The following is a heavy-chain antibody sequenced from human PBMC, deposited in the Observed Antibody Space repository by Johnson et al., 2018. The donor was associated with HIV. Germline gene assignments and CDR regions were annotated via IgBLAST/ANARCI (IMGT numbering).Heavy chain of an antibody. V-gene: IGHV3-9*01. Sequence: VQLVESGGGLVQPGRSLRLSCAASGFTFDDYAMHWVRQAPGKGLEWVSGISWNSGSIGYADSVKGRFTISRDNAKNSLYLQMNSLRAEDTAVYYCASSAPGLLPNDAFDIWGQGTMVTVSS. CDR3: ASSAPGLLPNDAFDI. J-gene: IGHJ3*02. CDR2: ISWNSGSI. D-gene: IGHD2-15*01. CDR1: GFTFDDYA.